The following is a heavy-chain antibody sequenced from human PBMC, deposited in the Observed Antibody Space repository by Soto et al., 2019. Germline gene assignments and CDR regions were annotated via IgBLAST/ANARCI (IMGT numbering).Heavy chain of an antibody. J-gene: IGHJ6*02. CDR1: GYTFTSYA. Sequence: ASVKVSCKASGYTFTSYAMHWVRQAPGQRLEWMGWINAGNGNTKYSQKFQGRVTITRDTSASTAYMELSSLRSEDTAVYYCARDQYNWNPTIHYGMDVWGQGTTVTVSS. CDR2: INAGNGNT. D-gene: IGHD1-20*01. V-gene: IGHV1-3*01. CDR3: ARDQYNWNPTIHYGMDV.